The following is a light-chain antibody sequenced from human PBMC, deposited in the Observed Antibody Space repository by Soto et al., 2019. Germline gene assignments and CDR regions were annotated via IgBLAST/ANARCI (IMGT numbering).Light chain of an antibody. CDR2: EVS. CDR1: SSDVGNYNY. Sequence: QSALTQPASVSGSPGQSITISCTGTSSDVGNYNYVSWYQQHPGKAPKLLIYEVSNRPSGVSNRFSGSKSGNTASLTISGLQAEDEGVYYCSLYTSTTTSSSVVVFGGGTKLTVL. CDR3: SLYTSTTTSSSVVV. J-gene: IGLJ2*01. V-gene: IGLV2-14*01.